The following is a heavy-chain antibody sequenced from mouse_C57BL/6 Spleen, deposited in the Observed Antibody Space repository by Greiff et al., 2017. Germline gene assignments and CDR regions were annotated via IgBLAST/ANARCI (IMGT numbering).Heavy chain of an antibody. V-gene: IGHV1-82*01. J-gene: IGHJ4*01. CDR2: IYPGDGDT. D-gene: IGHD2-3*01. Sequence: QVQLQQSGPELVKPGASVKISCKASGYAFSSSWMNWVKQRPGKGLEWIGRIYPGDGDTNYNGKFKGKATLTADKSSSTAYMQLSSLTSEDSAVYFGARGGWLLRRAMDYWGQGTSVTVSS. CDR1: GYAFSSSW. CDR3: ARGGWLLRRAMDY.